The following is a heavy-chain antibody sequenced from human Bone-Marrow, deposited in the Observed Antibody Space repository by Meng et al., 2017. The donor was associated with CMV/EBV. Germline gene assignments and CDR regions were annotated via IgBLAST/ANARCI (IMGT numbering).Heavy chain of an antibody. D-gene: IGHD2-15*01. J-gene: IGHJ4*02. V-gene: IGHV4-30-2*04. Sequence: TFGDYAMSWVRQAPGKGLEWIGTIYHRGTTYYNPSLKSRATISVDTSKNQFSLKLSSVTAADTAVYYCAGDGYDTLDYWGQGTLVTVSS. CDR2: IYHRGTT. CDR1: TFGDYA. CDR3: AGDGYDTLDY.